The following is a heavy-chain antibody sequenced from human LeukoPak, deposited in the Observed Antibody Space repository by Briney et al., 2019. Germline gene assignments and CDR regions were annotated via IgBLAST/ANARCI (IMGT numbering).Heavy chain of an antibody. CDR2: ISGSGGST. J-gene: IGHJ4*02. Sequence: GGSLRLSCAASGFTFSDYYMSWIRQAPGKGLEWVSAISGSGGSTYYADSVKGRFTISRDNSKNTLYLQMNSLRAEDTAVYYCAKDSTALYCGGDCYLDYWGQGTLVTVPS. CDR1: GFTFSDYY. CDR3: AKDSTALYCGGDCYLDY. D-gene: IGHD2-21*01. V-gene: IGHV3-23*01.